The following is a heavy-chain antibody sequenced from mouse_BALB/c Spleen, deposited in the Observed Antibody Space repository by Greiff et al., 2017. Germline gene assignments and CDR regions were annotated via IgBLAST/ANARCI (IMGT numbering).Heavy chain of an antibody. CDR1: GDSITSGY. D-gene: IGHD1-1*01. Sequence: EVHLVASGPSLVKPSQTLSLTCSVTGDSITSGYWNWIRKFPGNKLEYMGYISYSGSTYYNPSLKSRISITRDTSKNQYYLQLNSVTTEDTATYYCARLRDYYGSSFYWYFDVWGAGTTVTVSS. J-gene: IGHJ1*01. V-gene: IGHV3-8*02. CDR3: ARLRDYYGSSFYWYFDV. CDR2: ISYSGST.